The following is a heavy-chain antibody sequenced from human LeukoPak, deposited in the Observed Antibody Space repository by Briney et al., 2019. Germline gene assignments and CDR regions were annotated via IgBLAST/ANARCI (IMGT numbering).Heavy chain of an antibody. J-gene: IGHJ6*02. D-gene: IGHD1-26*01. CDR1: GYTFSDYY. V-gene: IGHV1-2*02. Sequence: GASVKVSCEASGYTFSDYYIQWMRQAPGQGLEWMGWINPKSGDTTYAHNFQDRVTMNRDTSISSAYMELSRLRSDDTAVYYCARETKWELQFFAMDVWGQGTTVTVSS. CDR3: ARETKWELQFFAMDV. CDR2: INPKSGDT.